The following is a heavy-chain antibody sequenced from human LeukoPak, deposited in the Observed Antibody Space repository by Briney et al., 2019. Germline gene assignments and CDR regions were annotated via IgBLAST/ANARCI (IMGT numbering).Heavy chain of an antibody. D-gene: IGHD2-8*02. Sequence: ASVTVSCKSSGYTFTGYYMHWVRQAPGQGRDWVGWINPNSGGTNYAQKFQGRVTMTRDTSISTAYMELSRLRSDDTAVYYCARSEDFCTGGVCYFHWGQGTLVTVSS. J-gene: IGHJ4*02. CDR1: GYTFTGYY. V-gene: IGHV1-2*02. CDR3: ARSEDFCTGGVCYFH. CDR2: INPNSGGT.